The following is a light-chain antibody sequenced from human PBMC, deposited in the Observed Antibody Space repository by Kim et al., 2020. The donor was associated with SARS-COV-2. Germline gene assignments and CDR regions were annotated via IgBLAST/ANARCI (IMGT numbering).Light chain of an antibody. CDR2: VGMGGIVG. CDR1: SGNSNKK. Sequence: VMLTCTLSSGNSNKKVDWYQQGSGMGPRFVMRVGMGGIVGSKGDGIPDLFAVLGSGLTRYLTSRNIQEEDEGDYYCGADHSSGSWVFGGGTQLTVL. J-gene: IGLJ3*02. CDR3: GADHSSGSWV. V-gene: IGLV9-49*01.